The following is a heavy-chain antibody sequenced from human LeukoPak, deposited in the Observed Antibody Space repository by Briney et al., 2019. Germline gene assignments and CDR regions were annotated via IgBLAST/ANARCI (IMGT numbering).Heavy chain of an antibody. CDR1: GSTFTIYP. Sequence: GRSLRLSYTASGSTFTIYPMAWVRQAPGQGLEWVSAIRGNSVTIFYADSVKGRFTISRDNSKHTLYLQMYSLRAEDTAVYYCAKILSGTYSFDLWGQGTLVTVSS. CDR2: IRGNSVTI. J-gene: IGHJ4*02. CDR3: AKILSGTYSFDL. D-gene: IGHD1-26*01. V-gene: IGHV3-23*01.